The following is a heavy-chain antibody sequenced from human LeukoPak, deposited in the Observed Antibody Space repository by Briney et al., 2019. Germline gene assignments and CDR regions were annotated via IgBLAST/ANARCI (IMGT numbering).Heavy chain of an antibody. Sequence: GGSLRLSCAASGFTFSSYAMSWVRQAPGKGLEWVSAISGSGGSTYYADSVKGRFTISRDNAKNSLYLQMNSLRAEDTAVYYCARVRDIVVVPAAPAEGWFDPWGQGTLVTVSS. CDR1: GFTFSSYA. J-gene: IGHJ5*02. CDR3: ARVRDIVVVPAAPAEGWFDP. D-gene: IGHD2-2*01. CDR2: ISGSGGST. V-gene: IGHV3-23*01.